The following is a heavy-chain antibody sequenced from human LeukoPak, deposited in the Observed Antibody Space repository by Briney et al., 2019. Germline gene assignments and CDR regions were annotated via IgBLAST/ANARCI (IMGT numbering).Heavy chain of an antibody. CDR2: TYYSGSS. Sequence: SSATLSLTCSVSGGSVSSYEYYWGWIRQPPGKGLEWIGNTYYSGSSYYNPSLKSRVTMSVDTSKNQFSLKMSSVTAADTAVYYCARLSKGRYFDYIFDHWGQGTLVTVSS. V-gene: IGHV4-39*01. CDR1: GGSVSSYEYY. CDR3: ARLSKGRYFDYIFDH. D-gene: IGHD3-9*01. J-gene: IGHJ4*02.